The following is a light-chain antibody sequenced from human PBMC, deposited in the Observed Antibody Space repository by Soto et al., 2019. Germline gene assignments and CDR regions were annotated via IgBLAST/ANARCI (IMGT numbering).Light chain of an antibody. CDR1: QSVLYSSNNKNY. J-gene: IGKJ1*01. CDR3: QQYGSSGT. Sequence: DIVMTQSPDSLAVSLGERATINCKSSQSVLYSSNNKNYLAWYQQKPGQAPRLLIYDASNRATGIPDRFSGSGSGTDFTLTISRLEPEDFAVYYCQQYGSSGTFGQGTKVDIK. CDR2: DAS. V-gene: IGKV4-1*01.